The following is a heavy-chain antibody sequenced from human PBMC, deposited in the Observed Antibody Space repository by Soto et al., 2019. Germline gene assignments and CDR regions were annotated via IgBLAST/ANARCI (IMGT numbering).Heavy chain of an antibody. D-gene: IGHD2-15*01. J-gene: IGHJ6*02. CDR2: ISANIIST. V-gene: IGHV3-23*01. CDR3: ARVDTPTVRVGMDV. Sequence: EVQLLESGGGLVQPGGSLRLSCAASGFNLNSHPMTWVPQAPGKGLEWVSTISANIISTYYADSVKGRFTISRDNSKNTLYLQMSSLRVEDTAVYHCARVDTPTVRVGMDVWGQGTTVTVSS. CDR1: GFNLNSHP.